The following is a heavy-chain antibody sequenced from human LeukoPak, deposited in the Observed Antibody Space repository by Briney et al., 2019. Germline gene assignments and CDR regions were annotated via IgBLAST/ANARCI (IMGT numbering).Heavy chain of an antibody. CDR2: IRYDGSNK. V-gene: IGHV3-30*02. CDR1: GFTFSSHG. D-gene: IGHD3-22*01. J-gene: IGHJ1*01. CDR3: AKDRGYPEYFQH. Sequence: GGSLRLSCAASGFTFSSHGMHWVRQAPGKGLEWVAFIRYDGSNKDYADSVKGRFTIPRDNSKNTLYLQMNSLRAEDTAVYYCAKDRGYPEYFQHWGQGTLVTVSS.